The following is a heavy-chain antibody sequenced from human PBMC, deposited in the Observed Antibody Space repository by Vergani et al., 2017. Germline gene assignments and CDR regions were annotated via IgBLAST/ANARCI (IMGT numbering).Heavy chain of an antibody. CDR1: GFTFSTYA. J-gene: IGHJ4*02. V-gene: IGHV3-23*01. Sequence: EVQLLESGGSLKQPGGSVRLSCAASGFTFSTYAMHWVRPAPGKGLGWVSALTGGGGSTYYADSFKGRFINSRENSRDTLYLQMNSLGPEETATYYCVKDAGSCENFLNSWGRETLFTVSS. CDR3: VKDAGSCENFLNS. CDR2: LTGGGGST. D-gene: IGHD1-26*01.